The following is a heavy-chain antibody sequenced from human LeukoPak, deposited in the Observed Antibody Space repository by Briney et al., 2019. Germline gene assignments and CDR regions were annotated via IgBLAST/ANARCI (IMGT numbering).Heavy chain of an antibody. CDR3: ARASSKQLAGYLPDGFDI. D-gene: IGHD3-9*01. Sequence: GGSLRLSCAASGFTFSSYSMNWVRQAPGKGLEWVSSISSGGTYVYYADSVKGRFTISRDNAKNSLSLQMNSLRADDAAVYYCARASSKQLAGYLPDGFDIWGQGTMVTVSS. CDR2: ISSGGTYV. V-gene: IGHV3-21*01. J-gene: IGHJ3*02. CDR1: GFTFSSYS.